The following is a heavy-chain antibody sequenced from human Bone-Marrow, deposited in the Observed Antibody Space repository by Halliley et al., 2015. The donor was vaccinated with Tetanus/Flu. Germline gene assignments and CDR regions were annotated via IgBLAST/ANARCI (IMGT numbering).Heavy chain of an antibody. CDR2: IYHSGTS. Sequence: TLSLTCTVSDASISSSNWWTWVRQAPGAGLEWIGEIYHSGTSHYNPTLRSRVTMSVDKSKRHFSLKLRSVTAADTAVYYCASLVLRAYFLDYWGPGILVTVS. CDR3: ASLVLRAYFLDY. D-gene: IGHD2-21*01. J-gene: IGHJ4*02. CDR1: DASISSSNW. V-gene: IGHV4-4*02.